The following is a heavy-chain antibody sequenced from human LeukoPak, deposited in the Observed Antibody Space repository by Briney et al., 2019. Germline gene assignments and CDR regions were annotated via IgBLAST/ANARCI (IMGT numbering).Heavy chain of an antibody. V-gene: IGHV3-23*01. CDR3: AKVYYGSGSTFDY. CDR2: ISGSGSST. J-gene: IGHJ4*02. D-gene: IGHD3-10*01. Sequence: GGSLRLSCAASGFTFSSYAMSWVRQAPGKGLEWVSAISGSGSSTYYADSVKGRFTISRDNSKNTLYLQMNSLRAEDTAVYYCAKVYYGSGSTFDYWGQGTLVTVSS. CDR1: GFTFSSYA.